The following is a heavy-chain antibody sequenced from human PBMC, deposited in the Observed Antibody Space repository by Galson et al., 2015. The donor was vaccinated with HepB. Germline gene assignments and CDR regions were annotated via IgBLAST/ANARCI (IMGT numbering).Heavy chain of an antibody. CDR1: GDSVSSNSAA. J-gene: IGHJ4*02. D-gene: IGHD3-22*01. V-gene: IGHV6-1*01. Sequence: CAISGDSVSSNSAAWNWIRQSPSRGLEWLGRTYYRSKWYNDYAVSVKSRITINPDTSKNQFSLQLNSVTPEDTAVYYCAREYYDSSGLSPFDYWGQGTLVTVSS. CDR2: TYYRSKWYN. CDR3: AREYYDSSGLSPFDY.